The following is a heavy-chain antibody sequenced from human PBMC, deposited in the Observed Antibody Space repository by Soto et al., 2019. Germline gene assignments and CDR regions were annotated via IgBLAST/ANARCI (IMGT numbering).Heavy chain of an antibody. D-gene: IGHD6-19*01. J-gene: IGHJ4*02. CDR1: GFTFSSYA. Sequence: EVQLLESGGGLVQPGGSLRLSCAASGFTFSSYAMNWVRQAPGKGLEWVSVISGSGGSTYYADSVKGRFTISRDNSKNTLDLQMNSLRAEDTAVYYCASRSSGWYFDYWGQGTLVTVPS. V-gene: IGHV3-23*01. CDR3: ASRSSGWYFDY. CDR2: ISGSGGST.